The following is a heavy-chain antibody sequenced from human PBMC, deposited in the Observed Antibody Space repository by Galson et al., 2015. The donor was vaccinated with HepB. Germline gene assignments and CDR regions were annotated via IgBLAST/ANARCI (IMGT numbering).Heavy chain of an antibody. D-gene: IGHD3-22*01. CDR1: GLTFSDYH. Sequence: SLRLSCAASGLTFSDYHMSWIRQAPGKGLEWVSHITSSGINKYYADSVKGRFTVSRDNAKNSLYLYMNSLRAEDTAVYYCASPSRVTMMINAYFMDVWGKGPRSPSP. J-gene: IGHJ6*03. CDR2: ITSSGINK. CDR3: ASPSRVTMMINAYFMDV. V-gene: IGHV3-11*01.